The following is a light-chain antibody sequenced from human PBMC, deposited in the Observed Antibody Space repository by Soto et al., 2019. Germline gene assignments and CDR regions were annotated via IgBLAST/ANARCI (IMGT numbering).Light chain of an antibody. J-gene: IGKJ5*01. CDR2: DAS. V-gene: IGKV3D-20*02. CDR3: QQRSNWPPT. CDR1: QSVSSSY. Sequence: EIVLTQSPGTLSLSPGERATLSCRASQSVSSSYLAWYQQKDGQAPRLLIYDASTRATGVPDRFSGSGSGPEYTLTITRLEPEDFAVYYCQQRSNWPPTFGQGTRLEIK.